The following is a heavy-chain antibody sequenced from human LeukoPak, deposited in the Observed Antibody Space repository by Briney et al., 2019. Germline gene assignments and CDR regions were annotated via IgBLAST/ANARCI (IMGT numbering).Heavy chain of an antibody. Sequence: GGSLRLSCAASGFTFGSYAMSWVRQAPGKGLEWVSAISGSGGSTYYADSVKGRFTISRDNSKNTLYLQMNSLRAEDTAVYYCAKDSSPVPRYNWFDPWGQGTLVTVSS. CDR3: AKDSSPVPRYNWFDP. D-gene: IGHD2-2*01. CDR1: GFTFGSYA. V-gene: IGHV3-23*01. CDR2: ISGSGGST. J-gene: IGHJ5*02.